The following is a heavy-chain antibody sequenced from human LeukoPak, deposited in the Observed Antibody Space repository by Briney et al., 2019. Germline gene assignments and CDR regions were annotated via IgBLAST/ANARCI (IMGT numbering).Heavy chain of an antibody. Sequence: ASVKVSCKASGGTFSSYAISWVRQAPGQGLEWMGGIFPIFGTANYAQKFQGRVTITADESTSTAYVELSSLRSEDTAVYYCARSQAHCGSGGSCYFTYYYYGMDVWGKGTTVTVSS. CDR1: GGTFSSYA. CDR2: IFPIFGTA. D-gene: IGHD2-15*01. V-gene: IGHV1-69*13. J-gene: IGHJ6*04. CDR3: ARSQAHCGSGGSCYFTYYYYGMDV.